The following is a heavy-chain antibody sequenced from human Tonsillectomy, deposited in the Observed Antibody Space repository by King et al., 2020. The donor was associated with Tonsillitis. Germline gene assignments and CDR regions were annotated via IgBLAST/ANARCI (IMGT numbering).Heavy chain of an antibody. J-gene: IGHJ4*02. CDR1: GDSVSSNTVA. CDR2: TYYMSKLYN. Sequence: VQLQQSGPGLVKPSQTLSLTCAISGDSVSSNTVAWNWIRQSPSRGLEWLGRTYYMSKLYNDYGVSVKSRLTINPETSKNQFSLQLNSVNFEDTAVYYCARARHGANFDYWGQGTLVTVSP. CDR3: ARARHGANFDY. V-gene: IGHV6-1*01. D-gene: IGHD3-16*01.